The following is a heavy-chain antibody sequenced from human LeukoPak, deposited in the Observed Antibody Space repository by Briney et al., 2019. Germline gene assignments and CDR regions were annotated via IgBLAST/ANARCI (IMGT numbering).Heavy chain of an antibody. J-gene: IGHJ4*02. CDR2: ISAYNGNT. V-gene: IGHV1-18*01. D-gene: IGHD1-26*01. CDR3: ASEKGIVGASPLDY. CDR1: GYTFTSYG. Sequence: ASVKVSCKASGYTFTSYGISWVRQAPGQGLEWMGWISAYNGNTNYAQKLQGRVTMTTDTSTSTAYMELRSLRPDDTAVYYCASEKGIVGASPLDYWGQGTLVTVSS.